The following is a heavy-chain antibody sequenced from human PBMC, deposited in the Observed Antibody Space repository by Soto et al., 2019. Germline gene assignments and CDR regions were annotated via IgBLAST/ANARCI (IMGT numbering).Heavy chain of an antibody. V-gene: IGHV3-23*01. J-gene: IGHJ2*01. CDR2: ISGSGGST. CDR3: AKVTRDIVVVVAAPGWYFDL. Sequence: GGSLRFSCAASGFTFSSYAMSWVRQAPGKGLEWVSAISGSGGSTYYADSVKGRFTISRDNSKKTLYLQMNSLRAEDTAVYYCAKVTRDIVVVVAAPGWYFDLWGRDTLVTVSS. D-gene: IGHD2-15*01. CDR1: GFTFSSYA.